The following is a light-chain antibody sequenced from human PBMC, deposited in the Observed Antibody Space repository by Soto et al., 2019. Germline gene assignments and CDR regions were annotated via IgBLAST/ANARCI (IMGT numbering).Light chain of an antibody. J-gene: IGKJ5*01. CDR3: HQRRNSIT. CDR2: DAS. Sequence: EIVLTQSPVTLSLSLGERVTLSCRASQSIGSYLGWLQQKPGQAPRLLIYDASKRATGIPGRFSGSGSGTDFTLTISSLEHEDLAVYYRHQRRNSITFGQGTRLEIK. V-gene: IGKV3-11*01. CDR1: QSIGSY.